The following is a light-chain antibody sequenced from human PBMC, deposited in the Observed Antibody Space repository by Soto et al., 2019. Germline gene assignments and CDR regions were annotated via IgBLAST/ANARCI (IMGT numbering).Light chain of an antibody. Sequence: IGLTLSPCTLTLSPGESATLPCRASQSVTSSYLAWYQQKPGQAPSLLIYGASSRATGIPDRFSGSGSGTDFTLTISRLEPEDVELYYCQQYGSSPITFGQGTRLEIK. CDR2: GAS. V-gene: IGKV3-20*01. CDR1: QSVTSSY. CDR3: QQYGSSPIT. J-gene: IGKJ5*01.